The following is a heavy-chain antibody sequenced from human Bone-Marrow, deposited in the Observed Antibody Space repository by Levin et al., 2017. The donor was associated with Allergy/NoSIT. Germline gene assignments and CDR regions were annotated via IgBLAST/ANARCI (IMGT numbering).Heavy chain of an antibody. CDR3: ARGLDYAKTGC. CDR2: IHPSGST. CDR1: GGSFSGYY. J-gene: IGHJ4*02. D-gene: IGHD3/OR15-3a*01. Sequence: PSETLSLTCAVYGGSFSGYYWNWIRQPPGKGLEWIGEIHPSGSTNYNPSLTSRVTMSLDTSRNHFSLNLNSVTAADTAVYYCARGLDYAKTGCWGQGTLVTVSS. V-gene: IGHV4-34*01.